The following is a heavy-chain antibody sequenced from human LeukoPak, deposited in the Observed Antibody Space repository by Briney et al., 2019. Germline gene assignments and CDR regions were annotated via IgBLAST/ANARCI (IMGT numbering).Heavy chain of an antibody. J-gene: IGHJ3*02. CDR3: RGLSSVNDAFDI. D-gene: IGHD3-10*01. CDR1: EFLFSSYA. V-gene: IGHV3-23*01. Sequence: QPGGSLRLSCAASEFLFSSYAMNWVRQAPGKGMEWVSVIGASGSSAYYADSVKGRFTISRDNSKTTLYLQMNSLRAEDTAVYCARGLSSVNDAFDIWGQGTMVTVSS. CDR2: IGASGSSA.